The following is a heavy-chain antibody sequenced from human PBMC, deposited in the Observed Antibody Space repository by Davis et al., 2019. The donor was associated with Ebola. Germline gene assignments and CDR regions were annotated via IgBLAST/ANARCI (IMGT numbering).Heavy chain of an antibody. CDR2: ISWISGAI. D-gene: IGHD5-12*01. CDR1: GFTFDDFA. Sequence: SLKISCVASGFTFDDFAMHWVRQAPGKGLEWVSGISWISGAIHYADSVKGRFTISRNNAKNSLYLQMNSLRAEDTAVYYCARGSGYNLPLVFWGQGTLVTVSS. CDR3: ARGSGYNLPLVF. V-gene: IGHV3-9*01. J-gene: IGHJ4*02.